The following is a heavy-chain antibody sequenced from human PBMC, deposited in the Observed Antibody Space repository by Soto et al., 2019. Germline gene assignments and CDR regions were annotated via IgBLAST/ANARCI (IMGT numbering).Heavy chain of an antibody. D-gene: IGHD7-27*01. CDR1: GFTFSSYW. V-gene: IGHV3-74*01. CDR2: INSDGSST. CDR3: ARATNWENWYFDL. J-gene: IGHJ2*01. Sequence: EVQLVESGGGLVQPGGSLRLSCAASGFTFSSYWMHWVRQAPGKGLVWVSRINSDGSSTSYADSVKGRFTISRDNAKNTLYLTMNSLRAEDTAVYYCARATNWENWYFDLWGRGTLVTVSS.